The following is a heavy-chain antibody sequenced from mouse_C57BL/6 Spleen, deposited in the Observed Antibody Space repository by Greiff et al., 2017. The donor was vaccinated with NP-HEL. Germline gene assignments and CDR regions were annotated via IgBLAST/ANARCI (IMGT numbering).Heavy chain of an antibody. D-gene: IGHD1-1*02. CDR1: GYTFTSYW. CDR3: TALWSGGAWFAY. J-gene: IGHJ3*01. V-gene: IGHV1-5*01. CDR2: IYPGNSDT. Sequence: VQLQQSGTVLARPGASVKMSCKPSGYTFTSYWMHWVKQRPGQGLEWIGAIYPGNSDTSYNQKFKGKAKLTAVTSASTAYMELSSLTNEDSAVYYCTALWSGGAWFAYWGQGTLVTVSA.